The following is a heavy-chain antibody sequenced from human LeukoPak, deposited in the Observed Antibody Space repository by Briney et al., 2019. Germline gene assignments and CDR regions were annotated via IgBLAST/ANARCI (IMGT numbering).Heavy chain of an antibody. CDR3: AREWSGWYDY. Sequence: GGSLRLSCAASGFTFSSCSMNWVRQAPGKGLEWVSSISSSSSYIYYADSVEGRFTISRDNAKNSLYLQMNSLRAEDTAVYYCAREWSGWYDYWGQGTLVTVSS. J-gene: IGHJ4*02. CDR2: ISSSSSYI. D-gene: IGHD6-19*01. V-gene: IGHV3-21*01. CDR1: GFTFSSCS.